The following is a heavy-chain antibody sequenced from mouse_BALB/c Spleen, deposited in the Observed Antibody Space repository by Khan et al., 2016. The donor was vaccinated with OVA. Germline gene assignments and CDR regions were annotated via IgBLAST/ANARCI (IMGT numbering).Heavy chain of an antibody. J-gene: IGHJ2*01. Sequence: VQLQQSGAELANPGASVKMSCKASGYTFTSYWMHWVKQRPGQGLEWIGYINPSSGYTEYNQNFRDKATLTADKSSSTAYMQLSSLTSEDSAVYYCARDRIDYWGQGTTLTGSS. CDR2: INPSSGYT. V-gene: IGHV1-7*01. CDR3: ARDRIDY. CDR1: GYTFTSYW.